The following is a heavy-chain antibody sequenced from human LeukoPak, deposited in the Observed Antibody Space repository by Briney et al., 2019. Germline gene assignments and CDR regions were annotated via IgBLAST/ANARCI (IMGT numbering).Heavy chain of an antibody. D-gene: IGHD5-18*01. CDR1: GFTFSSYG. J-gene: IGHJ4*02. CDR2: LSNTNMI. V-gene: IGHV3-48*01. CDR3: ARRGGTAMVGDY. Sequence: GGSLRLSCAASGFTFSSYGMNWVRQAPGKGLEWLSYLSNTNMIHYAESVKGRFTISRDNAKNSLYLQMDGLRAEDTAVYYCARRGGTAMVGDYWGRGTLVTVSS.